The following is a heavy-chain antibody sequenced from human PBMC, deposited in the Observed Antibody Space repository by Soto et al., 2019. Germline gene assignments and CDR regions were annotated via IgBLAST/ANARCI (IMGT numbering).Heavy chain of an antibody. CDR3: ARDLLVATGTTNNWFDP. CDR2: TIPIFGTA. D-gene: IGHD6-13*01. V-gene: IGHV1-69*13. J-gene: IGHJ5*02. Sequence: GASVKVSCKASGGTFSSYGITWVRQVPGQGLEWVGGTIPIFGTANYAQQFQGRVTITADESTSTAYMELSSLRSEDTAVYYCARDLLVATGTTNNWFDPWGQGTLVTVSS. CDR1: GGTFSSYG.